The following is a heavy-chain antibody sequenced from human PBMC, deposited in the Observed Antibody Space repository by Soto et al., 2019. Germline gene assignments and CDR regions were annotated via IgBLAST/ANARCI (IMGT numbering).Heavy chain of an antibody. D-gene: IGHD3-3*01. V-gene: IGHV3-23*01. CDR2: ISDSGGST. Sequence: GGSLRLSCAASGFTFSSYAMSWVRQAPGKGLEWVSAISDSGGSTYYADSVKGRFTISRDNSKSTLYLQMNSLRAEDTAVYYCAKVGRSITIFGVVILNWFAPWGQGTLVTVSS. CDR1: GFTFSSYA. CDR3: AKVGRSITIFGVVILNWFAP. J-gene: IGHJ5*02.